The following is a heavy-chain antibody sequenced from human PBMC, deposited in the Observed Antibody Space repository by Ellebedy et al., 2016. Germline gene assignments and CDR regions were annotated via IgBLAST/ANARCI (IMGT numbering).Heavy chain of an antibody. CDR2: IVFSGTAT. D-gene: IGHD3-3*01. CDR3: ARDGSEWSRDY. J-gene: IGHJ4*02. CDR1: GFTFSLAG. V-gene: IGHV3-21*01. Sequence: GGSLRLXXTAPGFTFSLAGMTWVRQAPGKGLEWVATIVFSGTATYYADSVKGRFIVSRDNTKNSLFLQMKSLGVEDTAVYYCARDGSEWSRDYWGQGTLVTVSS.